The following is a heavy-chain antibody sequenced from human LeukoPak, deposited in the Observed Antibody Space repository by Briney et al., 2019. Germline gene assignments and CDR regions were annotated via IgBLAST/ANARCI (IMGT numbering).Heavy chain of an antibody. J-gene: IGHJ4*02. CDR2: IKQDGSEK. CDR3: ARRGLRYYYDSSGYYSLDY. V-gene: IGHV3-7*01. Sequence: PGGSLRLSCAASGFTFSSSWMSWVRQAPGKGLEWVANIKQDGSEKYYVDSVKGRFTISRDNAKNSLYLQMNSLRAEDTAVYYCARRGLRYYYDSSGYYSLDYWGQGTLVTVSS. CDR1: GFTFSSSW. D-gene: IGHD3-22*01.